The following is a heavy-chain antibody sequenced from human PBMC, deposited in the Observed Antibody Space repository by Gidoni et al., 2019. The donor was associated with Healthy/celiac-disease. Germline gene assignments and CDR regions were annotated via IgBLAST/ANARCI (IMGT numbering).Heavy chain of an antibody. Sequence: EVQLVQSGAEVKKPGESLRISCKGSGYSFTSYWISWVRQMPGKGLEWMGRIDPSDSNTNYSPSFQGHVTISADKSISTAYLQWSSLKASDTAMYYCASTGRFLTDIVVVPAVDYYYYGIDVWGQGTTVTVSS. D-gene: IGHD2-2*01. CDR3: ASTGRFLTDIVVVPAVDYYYYGIDV. J-gene: IGHJ6*02. CDR1: GYSFTSYW. CDR2: IDPSDSNT. V-gene: IGHV5-10-1*03.